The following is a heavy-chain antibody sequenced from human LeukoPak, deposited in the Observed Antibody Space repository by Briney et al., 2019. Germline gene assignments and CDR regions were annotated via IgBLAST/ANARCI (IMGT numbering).Heavy chain of an antibody. CDR2: IYSGGST. D-gene: IGHD4-23*01. J-gene: IGHJ4*02. Sequence: PGGSLRLSCAASGFTVSSNYMSWVRQAPGKGLEWVSVIYSGGSTYYADSVKGRFTISRDNSKNTLYLQMNSLRAEDTAVYYCAIRGWNTGGTYFDYWGQGTLVTVSS. V-gene: IGHV3-53*01. CDR1: GFTVSSNY. CDR3: AIRGWNTGGTYFDY.